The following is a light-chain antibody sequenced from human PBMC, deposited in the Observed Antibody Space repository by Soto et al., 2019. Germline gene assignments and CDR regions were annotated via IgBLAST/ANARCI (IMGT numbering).Light chain of an antibody. CDR3: SSYRSTTTV. J-gene: IGLJ1*01. Sequence: QSALTQPASVSGSPGQSITISCTGTSSDIGTYNFVSWYQVHPGRAPKLIIHDVGDRPSVVSNRFSGSKSGNTASLTISVLQPEDDADYYCSSYRSTTTVFGTGTKLTVL. CDR2: DVG. V-gene: IGLV2-14*01. CDR1: SSDIGTYNF.